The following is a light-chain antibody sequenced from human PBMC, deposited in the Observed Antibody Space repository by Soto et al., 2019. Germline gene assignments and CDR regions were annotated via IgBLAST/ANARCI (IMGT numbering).Light chain of an antibody. J-gene: IGLJ2*01. CDR1: SSDVGRYEY. V-gene: IGLV2-11*01. CDR3: CSYAGSYILV. Sequence: QSALTQPRSVSGSPGQSVTISCTGTSSDVGRYEYVSWYQQHPGKAPKLMIYDVTKRPSGVPGRFSGSKSGNTASLTISGLQAEDEADYYCCSYAGSYILVFGGGTKLTVL. CDR2: DVT.